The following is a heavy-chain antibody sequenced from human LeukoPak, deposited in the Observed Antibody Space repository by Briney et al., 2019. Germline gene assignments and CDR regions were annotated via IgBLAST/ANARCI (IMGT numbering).Heavy chain of an antibody. D-gene: IGHD2-15*01. Sequence: GGSLRLSCAASGFTFSDYYMSWIRQAPGKGLAWVSSITISGSSTYNADSVKGRFTISRDNAKNSLYLQMNSLRAEDTAVYYCARGSVVAANFDFWGQGTLVTVSS. CDR3: ARGSVVAANFDF. CDR1: GFTFSDYY. CDR2: ITISGSST. J-gene: IGHJ4*02. V-gene: IGHV3-11*01.